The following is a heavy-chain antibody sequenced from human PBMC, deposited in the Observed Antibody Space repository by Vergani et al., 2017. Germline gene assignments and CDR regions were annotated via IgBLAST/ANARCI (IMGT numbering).Heavy chain of an antibody. J-gene: IGHJ6*03. CDR3: ASSVPIVVVPAAFQYYYYYYMDV. Sequence: QVQLVQSGAEVKKPGSSVKVSCKASGGTFSSYAISWVRQAPGQGLEWMGGIIPIFGTANYAQKFQGRVTITADESTSTAYMELSSLRSEDTAVYYCASSVPIVVVPAAFQYYYYYYMDVWGKGP. D-gene: IGHD2-2*01. V-gene: IGHV1-69*01. CDR1: GGTFSSYA. CDR2: IIPIFGTA.